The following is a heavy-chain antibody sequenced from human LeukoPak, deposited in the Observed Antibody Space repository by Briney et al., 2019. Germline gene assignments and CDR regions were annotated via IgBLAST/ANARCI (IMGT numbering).Heavy chain of an antibody. V-gene: IGHV3-30*03. CDR1: GFTFSSYG. J-gene: IGHJ4*02. CDR3: ARVYVWGSYRYTTRKYYFDY. Sequence: PGGSLRLSCAASGFTFSSYGMHWVRQAPGKGLEWVAVISYDGSNKYYADSVKGRFTISRDNSKNTLYLQMNSLRAEDTAVYYCARVYVWGSYRYTTRKYYFDYRGQGTLVTVSS. D-gene: IGHD3-16*02. CDR2: ISYDGSNK.